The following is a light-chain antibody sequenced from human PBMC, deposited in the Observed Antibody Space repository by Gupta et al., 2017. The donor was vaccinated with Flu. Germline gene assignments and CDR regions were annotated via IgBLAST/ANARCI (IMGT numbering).Light chain of an antibody. V-gene: IGKV3-15*01. CDR3: QRYNSWPPTWT. J-gene: IGKJ1*01. Sequence: EIVMTQSPATLSVSPGERATLSCRASQSVSSNLAWYQQKPGQAPRLLIYGASTRATGIPARFSGSGSGTEFTLTISSLQSEDFAVYYCQRYNSWPPTWTFGQGTKVEIK. CDR2: GAS. CDR1: QSVSSN.